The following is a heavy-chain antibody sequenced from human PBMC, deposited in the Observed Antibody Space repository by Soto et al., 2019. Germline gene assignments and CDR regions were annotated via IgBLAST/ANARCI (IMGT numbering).Heavy chain of an antibody. J-gene: IGHJ4*02. CDR1: RGTFSSYA. V-gene: IGHV1-69*12. CDR3: VRVVAIPGYPDN. CDR2: IVPIVDTS. D-gene: IGHD5-12*01. Sequence: QVQLVQSGAEVRQPASSVKVSCKTSRGTFSSYAISWVRQAPGQGLEWMGGIVPIVDTSTYAQKFQGRVTITADESTSTVYMEQSSLRSDDTAVYYCVRVVAIPGYPDNWGQGTLVTVSS.